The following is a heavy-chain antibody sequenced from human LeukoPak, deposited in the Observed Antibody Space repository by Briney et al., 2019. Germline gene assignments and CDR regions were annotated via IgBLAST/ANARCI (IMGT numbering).Heavy chain of an antibody. J-gene: IGHJ6*03. CDR3: AREVVVDTTMVYYYYYMDV. CDR1: GFTFSSYS. Sequence: GGSLRLSCAASGFTFSSYSMNWVRQAPGKGLEWVSSITSSGRYIYYADSVKGRFTISRDNAKNSLYLQMSSLRAEDTAVYYCAREVVVDTTMVYYYYYMDVWGKGTTVTISS. D-gene: IGHD5-18*01. V-gene: IGHV3-21*01. CDR2: ITSSGRYI.